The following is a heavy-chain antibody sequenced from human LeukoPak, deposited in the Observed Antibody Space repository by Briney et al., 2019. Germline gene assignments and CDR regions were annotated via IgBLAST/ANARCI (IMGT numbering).Heavy chain of an antibody. V-gene: IGHV4-39*07. Sequence: PSETLSLTCTVSGGSISSSSYYWGWIRQPPGKGLEWIGSIYYSGSTNYNPSLKSRVTMSVDTSNNQFSLKLSSVTAADTAVYYCASFREYYFDYWGQGTLVTVSS. CDR3: ASFREYYFDY. CDR1: GGSISSSSYY. CDR2: IYYSGST. J-gene: IGHJ4*02.